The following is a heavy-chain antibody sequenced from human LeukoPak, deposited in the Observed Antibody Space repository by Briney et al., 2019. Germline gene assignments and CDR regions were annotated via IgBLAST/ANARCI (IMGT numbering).Heavy chain of an antibody. CDR2: INPSGGST. CDR3: ARDGGYCSTTSCYAFY. J-gene: IGHJ4*02. D-gene: IGHD2-2*01. V-gene: IGHV1-46*01. Sequence: GASVKVSCKASGYTFTSYYMHWVRQAPRQGLEWMGIINPSGGSTNYAQKFQGRVTMTRDTSTSTLYMELSSLTSEDTAVYYCARDGGYCSTTSCYAFYWGQGTPVTVSS. CDR1: GYTFTSYY.